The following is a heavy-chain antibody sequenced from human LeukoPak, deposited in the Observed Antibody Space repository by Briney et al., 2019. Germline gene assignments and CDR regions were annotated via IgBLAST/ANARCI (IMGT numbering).Heavy chain of an antibody. D-gene: IGHD6-19*01. CDR1: GYSFTSYW. CDR2: IYPGDSDT. V-gene: IGHV5-51*01. Sequence: GESLQISCKGSGYSFTSYWIGWVRQMPGKGLEWMGIIYPGDSDTRYSPSFQGQVTISADKSISTAYLQWNSLKASDTAMYYCARTGYSSGWYGGFDYWGQGTLVTVSS. J-gene: IGHJ4*02. CDR3: ARTGYSSGWYGGFDY.